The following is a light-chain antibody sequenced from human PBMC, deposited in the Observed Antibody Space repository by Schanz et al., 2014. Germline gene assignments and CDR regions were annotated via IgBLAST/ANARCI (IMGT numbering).Light chain of an antibody. CDR2: GNN. Sequence: QSVLTQPPSVSGAPGQRVTISCTGSSSNIGAGYEVHWYQQLPGTAPKLLIYGNNNRPLGVLDRFSGSKSGTSASLAITGVRTEDEAEYYCKSYDSSLSGPRGVFGGGTKLTVL. J-gene: IGLJ3*02. V-gene: IGLV1-40*01. CDR3: KSYDSSLSGPRGV. CDR1: SSNIGAGYE.